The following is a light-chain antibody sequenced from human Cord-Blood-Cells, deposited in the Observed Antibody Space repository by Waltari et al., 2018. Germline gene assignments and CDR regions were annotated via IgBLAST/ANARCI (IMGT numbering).Light chain of an antibody. V-gene: IGLV2-14*01. CDR3: SSYTSSSTRV. CDR1: SSDVGGYNY. CDR2: DVS. J-gene: IGLJ3*02. Sequence: QSALTQPASVSGSPGQSITIPCTGTSSDVGGYNYVPWYQQPPGKAPKLMIYDVSKRPSGVSNRFSGSKSGNTASLTISGLQAEDEADYYCSSYTSSSTRVFGGGTKLTVL.